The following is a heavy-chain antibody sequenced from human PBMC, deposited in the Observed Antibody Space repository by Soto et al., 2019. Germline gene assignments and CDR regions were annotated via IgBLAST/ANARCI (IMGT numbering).Heavy chain of an antibody. CDR2: IIPFFGTS. J-gene: IGHJ3*02. CDR3: ARGPEFGGNSDAYDI. CDR1: GGNFRSES. Sequence: QVHLVQSGAEVKKPGSSVKVSCKASGGNFRSESINWVRQAPGQGLEWMGGIIPFFGTSDYAQKFQGRLTITADESTTTAYMELSSLRSQDTAAYYCARGPEFGGNSDAYDIWGQGTMVIVSS. D-gene: IGHD2-21*02. V-gene: IGHV1-69*12.